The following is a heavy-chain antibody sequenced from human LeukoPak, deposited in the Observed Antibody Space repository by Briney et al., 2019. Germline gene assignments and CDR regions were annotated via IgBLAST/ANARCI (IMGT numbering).Heavy chain of an antibody. CDR1: GGSFSGYY. D-gene: IGHD3-22*01. V-gene: IGHV4-34*01. CDR2: INHSGST. CDR3: ARGGWYYYDSSGYYDRGFDY. J-gene: IGHJ4*02. Sequence: PSETLSLTCAVYGGSFSGYYWSWIRQPPGKGLEWIGEINHSGSTNYNPSLKSRVTISVDTSKNQFSLKLSSVTAADTAVYYCARGGWYYYDSSGYYDRGFDYWGQGALVTVSS.